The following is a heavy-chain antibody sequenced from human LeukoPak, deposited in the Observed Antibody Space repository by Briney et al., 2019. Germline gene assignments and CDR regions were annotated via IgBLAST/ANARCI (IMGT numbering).Heavy chain of an antibody. CDR3: AREALNEVVPAANGFDY. V-gene: IGHV1-69*04. CDR2: IIPILGIA. D-gene: IGHD2-2*01. Sequence: ASVKVSCKASGGTFSSYAISWVRQAPGQGLEWMGRIIPILGIANYAQKFQGRVTITADKSTSTAYMELSSLRSEDTAVYYCAREALNEVVPAANGFDYWGQGTLVTVSS. CDR1: GGTFSSYA. J-gene: IGHJ4*02.